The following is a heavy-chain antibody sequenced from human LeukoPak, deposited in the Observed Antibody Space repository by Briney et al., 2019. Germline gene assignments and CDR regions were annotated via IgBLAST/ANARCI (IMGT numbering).Heavy chain of an antibody. CDR1: GLTFSNFR. V-gene: IGHV3-7*01. Sequence: GQSLRLSCAVSGLTFSNFRMSWVRQAPGKGLEWVAHIRQDGSEAFYVDSVKGRFTISRDNAKNSLYLQMSSPRAEDTAVYFCGRNEVDYFGRGTLVTVSS. J-gene: IGHJ4*01. CDR2: IRQDGSEA. CDR3: GRNEVDY.